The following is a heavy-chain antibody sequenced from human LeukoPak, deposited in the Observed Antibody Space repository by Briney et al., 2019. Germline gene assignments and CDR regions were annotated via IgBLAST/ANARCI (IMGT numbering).Heavy chain of an antibody. V-gene: IGHV5-51*01. CDR3: ARRQASCTNGVCYTLYDMNV. CDR2: IYPGDSDI. Sequence: GESLKISCKASGYIFTTYWIGWVRQMPGKGLEWMGIIYPGDSDITYSPSFQGQVTISADKSISTAYLQWSSLKASDTAIYYCARRQASCTNGVCYTLYDMNVWGQGTTVTVSS. CDR1: GYIFTTYW. D-gene: IGHD2-8*01. J-gene: IGHJ6*02.